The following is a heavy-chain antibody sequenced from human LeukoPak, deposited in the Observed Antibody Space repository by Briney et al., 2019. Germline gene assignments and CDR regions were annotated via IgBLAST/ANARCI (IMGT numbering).Heavy chain of an antibody. J-gene: IGHJ5*02. CDR1: GGIFSTYG. CDR3: AREGIAAADTNWFDP. CDR2: IIPIFHTS. V-gene: IGHV1-69*13. D-gene: IGHD6-13*01. Sequence: SVKVSCKASGGIFSTYGFHWVRQAPWQGLEWLGGIIPIFHTSHYARKFQDRVMISADESTSTVYMELSSLRSEDTAVYYCAREGIAAADTNWFDPWGQGTLVTVST.